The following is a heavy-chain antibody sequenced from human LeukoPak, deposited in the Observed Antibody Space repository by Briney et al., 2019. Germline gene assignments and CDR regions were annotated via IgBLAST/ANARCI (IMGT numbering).Heavy chain of an antibody. CDR2: VYHSGTT. Sequence: PSETLSLTCTVSGSSISIGYYGGWIRQPPGKGLEWIGSVYHSGTTYYNPSLNSRVAISIDTSKNQFSLKLSSVTAADTAVYYCARDRGGDQDFWGQGTLVTVSS. CDR3: ARDRGGDQDF. CDR1: GSSISIGYY. V-gene: IGHV4-38-2*02. J-gene: IGHJ4*02. D-gene: IGHD2-21*01.